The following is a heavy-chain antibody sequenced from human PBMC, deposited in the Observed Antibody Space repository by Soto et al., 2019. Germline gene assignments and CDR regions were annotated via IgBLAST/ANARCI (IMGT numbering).Heavy chain of an antibody. V-gene: IGHV1-69*01. Sequence: QVQLVQSGAEVRKPGSSVSVSCKASGGSFNRHTISWVRQAPGQRLEWMGGIIPIFGTANHAQKFQGRVTIIADESTSTVYMELSSLRSDDTAIYYCARGWGYDSTDYYYAYWGHGTLVIVSS. J-gene: IGHJ4*01. CDR3: ARGWGYDSTDYYYAY. D-gene: IGHD3-22*01. CDR1: GGSFNRHT. CDR2: IIPIFGTA.